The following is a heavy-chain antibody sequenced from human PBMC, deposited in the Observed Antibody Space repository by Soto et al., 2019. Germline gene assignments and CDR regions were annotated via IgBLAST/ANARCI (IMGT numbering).Heavy chain of an antibody. CDR2: VGTGGST. Sequence: GGSLRLSCAASGFTFSSYAMGWVRQGPGRGLEWVAVVGTGGSTHYADSVRGRFTISRDNSKNTLSLQMNSLTAEDTAVYFCAKRRGAGGHFDYWGQGALVTVSS. J-gene: IGHJ4*02. D-gene: IGHD2-15*01. V-gene: IGHV3-23*01. CDR1: GFTFSSYA. CDR3: AKRRGAGGHFDY.